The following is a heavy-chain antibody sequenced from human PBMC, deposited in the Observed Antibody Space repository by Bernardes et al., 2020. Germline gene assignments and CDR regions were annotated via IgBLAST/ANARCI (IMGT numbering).Heavy chain of an antibody. CDR3: ARGEYSSSLSAFDI. V-gene: IGHV5-51*01. D-gene: IGHD6-6*01. J-gene: IGHJ3*02. Sequence: GESMNLSCKGSGYSFTSYWIGWVRQMPGTGLEWMGIIYPGDSDTRYSPSFQGQVTISADKSISTAYLQWSSLKASDTAMYYCARGEYSSSLSAFDIWGQGTMVTVSS. CDR2: IYPGDSDT. CDR1: GYSFTSYW.